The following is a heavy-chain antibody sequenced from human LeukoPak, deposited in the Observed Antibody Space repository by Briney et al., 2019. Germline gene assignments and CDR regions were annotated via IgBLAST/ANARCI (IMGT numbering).Heavy chain of an antibody. CDR2: ISAYNGNT. D-gene: IGHD3-10*01. CDR1: GYTFTSYG. J-gene: IGHJ5*02. Sequence: ASVKVSCKASGYTFTSYGISWVRQAPGQGLEWMGWISAYNGNTNYAQKLQGRVTMTTDTSTSTAYMELRSLRSDDTAVYYCARGSITMVRGVIIMGNWFDPWGQGTLVTVSS. CDR3: ARGSITMVRGVIIMGNWFDP. V-gene: IGHV1-18*01.